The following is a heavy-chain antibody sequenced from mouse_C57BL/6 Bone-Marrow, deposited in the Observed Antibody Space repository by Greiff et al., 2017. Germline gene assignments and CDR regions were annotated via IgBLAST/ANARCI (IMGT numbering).Heavy chain of an antibody. CDR2: INPNNGGT. CDR1: GYTLTDYY. V-gene: IGHV1-26*01. Sequence: VQLQQSGPELVKPGASVKISCKASGYTLTDYYMNWVKQSHGKSLEWIGDINPNNGGTSYNQKFKGKATLTVDKSSSTAYMELRSLTSEDSAVYFCARGGCAYWGQGTLGTVSA. J-gene: IGHJ3*01. CDR3: ARGGCAY.